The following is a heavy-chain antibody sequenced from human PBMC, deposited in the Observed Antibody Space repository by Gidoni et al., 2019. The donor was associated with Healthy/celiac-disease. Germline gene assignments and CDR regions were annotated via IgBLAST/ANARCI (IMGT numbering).Heavy chain of an antibody. CDR1: VGSISSSSYY. V-gene: IGHV4-39*01. CDR3: ARQRGYCSSTSCRGWFDP. CDR2: IYYSGST. D-gene: IGHD2-2*03. Sequence: QLQLQESGPGLVKPSETLSLTCTVSVGSISSSSYYWGWIRQPPGKGLEWIGSIYYSGSTYYNTSLKSRVTIYVDTSKNQFSRKLSSVTAADTAVYYCARQRGYCSSTSCRGWFDPWGQGTLVTVSS. J-gene: IGHJ5*02.